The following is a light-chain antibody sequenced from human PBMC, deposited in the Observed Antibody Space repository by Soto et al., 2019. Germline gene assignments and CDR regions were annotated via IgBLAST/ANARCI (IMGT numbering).Light chain of an antibody. V-gene: IGLV3-21*04. CDR1: NIGSKS. Sequence: SYELTQPPSVSVAPGKTARITCGGNNIGSKSVHWYQQKPGQAPVLVIYYDSDRPSGIPERFSGSNSGNTATLTISRVEAGDEVDYYCQVWDSSSDHRDVVFGGGTKLTVL. CDR3: QVWDSSSDHRDVV. J-gene: IGLJ2*01. CDR2: YDS.